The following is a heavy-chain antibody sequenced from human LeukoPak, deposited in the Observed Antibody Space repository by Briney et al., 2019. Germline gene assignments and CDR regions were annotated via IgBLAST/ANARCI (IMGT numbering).Heavy chain of an antibody. J-gene: IGHJ3*01. CDR2: ISYDGSNK. CDR1: GFTFSSYA. Sequence: GRSLRLSCAASGFTFSSYAMHWVRQAPGKGLEWVAVISYDGSNKYYADSVKGRFTISRDNAKNSLYLQMNSLRAEDTAVYYCARDSHPDAFDVWGQGTLVTVSS. CDR3: ARDSHPDAFDV. V-gene: IGHV3-30-3*01.